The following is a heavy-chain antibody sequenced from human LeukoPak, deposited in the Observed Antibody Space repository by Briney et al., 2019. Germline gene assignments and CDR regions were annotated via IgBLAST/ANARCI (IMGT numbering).Heavy chain of an antibody. D-gene: IGHD3-10*01. CDR2: IRSDGSNK. Sequence: GGSLRLSCAASGFTFGSYGMHWVRQAPGKGLEWVTFIRSDGSNKYYADSVKGRFTISRDNFKNTLSLQMNGLRVEDTALYYCVNSGFDPWGQGTLVTVSS. CDR1: GFTFGSYG. J-gene: IGHJ5*02. CDR3: VNSGFDP. V-gene: IGHV3-30*02.